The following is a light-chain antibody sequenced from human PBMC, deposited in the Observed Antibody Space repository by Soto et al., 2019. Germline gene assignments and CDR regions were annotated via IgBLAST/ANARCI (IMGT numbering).Light chain of an antibody. CDR2: EVS. V-gene: IGLV2-14*01. J-gene: IGLJ1*01. CDR3: SSYTSGSLRV. CDR1: SSDVSGYNY. Sequence: QSALTQPASVSGSPGQSITISCTGTSSDVSGYNYVSWYQHHPGKAPKLLIYEVSYRPSGVSDRFSGSKSANTASLTISGLQAEDEADYYCSSYTSGSLRVFGTGTKVTVL.